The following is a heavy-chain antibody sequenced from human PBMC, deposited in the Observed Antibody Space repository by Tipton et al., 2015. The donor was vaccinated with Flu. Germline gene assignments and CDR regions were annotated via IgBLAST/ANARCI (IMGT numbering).Heavy chain of an antibody. CDR3: ARVSGSSRLSQDWYFDL. CDR1: GGSISSYY. CDR2: IYYSGST. D-gene: IGHD6-13*01. J-gene: IGHJ2*01. Sequence: TLSLTCTVSGGSISSYYWSWIRQPPGKGLEWIGYIYYSGSTNYNPSLKSRVTISVDTSKNQFSLKLSSVTAADTAVYYCARVSGSSRLSQDWYFDLWGRGTLVTVSS. V-gene: IGHV4-59*01.